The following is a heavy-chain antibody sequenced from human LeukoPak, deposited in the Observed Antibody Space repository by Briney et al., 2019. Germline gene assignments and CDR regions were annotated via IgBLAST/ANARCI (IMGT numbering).Heavy chain of an antibody. D-gene: IGHD1-14*01. CDR2: IYHSGIS. Sequence: SETLSLTCAVSGASISSSNWWSWVRQSPGKGLEWIGDIYHSGISNYNPSLKSRVTISVDTSKSQISLKLNSVTAADTAMYYCANTRFKNLFDAFDIWGQGTMVTVSS. CDR3: ANTRFKNLFDAFDI. CDR1: GASISSSNW. J-gene: IGHJ3*02. V-gene: IGHV4-4*02.